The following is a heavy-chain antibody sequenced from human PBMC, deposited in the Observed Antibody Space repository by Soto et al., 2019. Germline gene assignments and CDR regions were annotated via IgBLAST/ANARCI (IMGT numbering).Heavy chain of an antibody. CDR1: GGSISSYY. CDR3: ARLYEEVEYQLLSSRFDP. CDR2: IYYSGST. V-gene: IGHV4-59*08. J-gene: IGHJ5*02. Sequence: PSETLSLTCTVSGGSISSYYWSWIRQPPGKGLEWIGYIYYSGSTNYNPSLKSRVTISVDTSKNQFSLKLSSVTAADTAVYYCARLYEEVEYQLLSSRFDPWGQGTLVTVSS. D-gene: IGHD2-2*01.